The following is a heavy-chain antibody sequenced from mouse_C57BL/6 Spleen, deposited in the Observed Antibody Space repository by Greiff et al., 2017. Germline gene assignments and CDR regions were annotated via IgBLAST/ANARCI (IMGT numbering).Heavy chain of an antibody. J-gene: IGHJ4*01. D-gene: IGHD1-1*01. CDR1: GYTFTSYW. Sequence: QVQLQQPGAELVKPGASVKMSCKASGYTFTSYWINWVKQRQGQGLEWIGDIYPGSGSTNYNEKFTSKATLTVDPSYSTAYMQLSSLTSEDSAVYYCAYEFYYAMDYWGQGTSVTVSS. CDR3: AYEFYYAMDY. V-gene: IGHV1-55*01. CDR2: IYPGSGST.